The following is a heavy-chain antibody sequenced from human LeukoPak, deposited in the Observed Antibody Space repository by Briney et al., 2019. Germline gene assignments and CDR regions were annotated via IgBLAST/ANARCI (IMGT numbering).Heavy chain of an antibody. CDR1: GFTFNNYW. V-gene: IGHV3-7*01. Sequence: PGGSLRLSCAASGFTFNNYWMTWVRQAPGKGLEWVANVNQDGSEEYYVDSVKGRFTISRDNAKNSLYLQMNSLRAEDTAVYYCVRDATRGGDFDYWGQGTVVTVSS. CDR3: VRDATRGGDFDY. CDR2: VNQDGSEE. D-gene: IGHD3-16*01. J-gene: IGHJ4*02.